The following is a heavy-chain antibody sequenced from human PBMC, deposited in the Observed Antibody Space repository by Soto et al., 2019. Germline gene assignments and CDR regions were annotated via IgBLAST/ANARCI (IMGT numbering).Heavy chain of an antibody. V-gene: IGHV3-23*01. J-gene: IGHJ4*02. Sequence: EVQLLESGGGLVQPGGSLRLSCAASGFTFSSYAMSWVRQAPGKGLEWVSAISGSGGSTYYADSVKGRFTISRDNSNNTLYLQMNSLRAEDTAVYYCAKVSVRFLWFGEFYYWGQGTLVTVSS. CDR3: AKVSVRFLWFGEFYY. CDR2: ISGSGGST. D-gene: IGHD3-10*01. CDR1: GFTFSSYA.